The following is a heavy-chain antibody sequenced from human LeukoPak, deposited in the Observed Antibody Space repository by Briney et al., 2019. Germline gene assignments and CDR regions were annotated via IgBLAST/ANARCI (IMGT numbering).Heavy chain of an antibody. CDR1: GLAVSNKY. D-gene: IGHD3-3*02. CDR3: ASYEHDVSNWYFDL. Sequence: AGGSLRLSCAASGLAVSNKYLTWVRQAPGKGLEWVSLIYGGGRTTYADSVKGRFTISRDNFKNTLYLQINSLRAEDTAFYYCASYEHDVSNWYFDLWGRGTMVTVSS. V-gene: IGHV3-53*01. CDR2: IYGGGRT. J-gene: IGHJ2*01.